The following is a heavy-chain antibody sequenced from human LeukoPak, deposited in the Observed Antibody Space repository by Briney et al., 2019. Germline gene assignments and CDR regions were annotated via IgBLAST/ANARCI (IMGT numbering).Heavy chain of an antibody. CDR1: GFTFSSYG. Sequence: GGSLRLSCAASGFTFSSYGMHWVRQAPGKGLQWVAIISYDGRHKYYADSVKGRFTISRDNSKNTLYLQMSSLRAEDTAVYYCAKERDCTNGVCYVLGMQGSFDYWGQGTLVTVSS. D-gene: IGHD2-8*01. V-gene: IGHV3-30*18. J-gene: IGHJ4*02. CDR2: ISYDGRHK. CDR3: AKERDCTNGVCYVLGMQGSFDY.